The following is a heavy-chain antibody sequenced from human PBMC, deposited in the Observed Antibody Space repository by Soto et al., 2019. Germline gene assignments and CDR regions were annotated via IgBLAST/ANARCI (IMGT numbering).Heavy chain of an antibody. V-gene: IGHV1-58*01. D-gene: IGHD5-12*01. J-gene: IGHJ4*01. CDR3: AAPPNRDAYNYDY. CDR1: GLPFSASA. Sequence: SVKVSCKASGLPFSASAVQWVRQARGQRLEWIGWIVVGSGATKYAPKFQERVTITRDMSTSTAYMELSRLRSEDTAVYYCAAPPNRDAYNYDYWG. CDR2: IVVGSGAT.